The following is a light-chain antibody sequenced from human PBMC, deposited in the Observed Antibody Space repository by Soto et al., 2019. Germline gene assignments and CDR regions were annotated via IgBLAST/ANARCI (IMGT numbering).Light chain of an antibody. J-gene: IGKJ3*01. V-gene: IGKV1-27*01. Sequence: DIQMTQSPSSLSASVGDRVTITCRASQGISNYVAWYQQKPGTAPKVLISAASTLQSGIPSWFSGSGFGTDFTLNISSLQPEDVATYYCQKYRSAPFTFGPGTKVEIK. CDR1: QGISNY. CDR3: QKYRSAPFT. CDR2: AAS.